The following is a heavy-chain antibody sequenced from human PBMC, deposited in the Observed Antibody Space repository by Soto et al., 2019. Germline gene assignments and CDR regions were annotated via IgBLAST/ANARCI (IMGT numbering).Heavy chain of an antibody. CDR1: GGTFSSYA. V-gene: IGHV1-69*06. CDR2: IIPIFGTA. D-gene: IGHD1-1*01. CDR3: ARLVDKSAVTGTTDFDY. Sequence: VASVKVSCTASGGTFSSYAISWVRQAPGQGLEWMGGIIPIFGTANYAQKFQGRVTITADKSTSTAYMELSSLRSEDTAVYYCARLVDKSAVTGTTDFDYWGQGTLVTVSS. J-gene: IGHJ4*02.